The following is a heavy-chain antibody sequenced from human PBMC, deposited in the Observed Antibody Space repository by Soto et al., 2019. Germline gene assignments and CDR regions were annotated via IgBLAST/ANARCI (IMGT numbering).Heavy chain of an antibody. V-gene: IGHV4-39*01. CDR1: GGSISSSSYY. D-gene: IGHD6-6*01. J-gene: IGHJ5*02. CDR2: IYYSGST. CDR3: ARRKGSSSYWFDP. Sequence: SETLSLTCTVSGGSISSSSYYWGWIRQPPGKGLEWIGSIYYSGSTYYNPSLKSRVTISVDTSKNQFSLKLSSVTAADTAVYYCARRKGSSSYWFDPWGQGTLVTVSS.